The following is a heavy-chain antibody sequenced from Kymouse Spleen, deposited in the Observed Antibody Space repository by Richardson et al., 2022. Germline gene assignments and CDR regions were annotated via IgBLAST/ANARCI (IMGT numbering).Heavy chain of an antibody. CDR3: ARERGYCSGGSCYFDY. V-gene: IGHV4-39*01. Sequence: QLQLQESGPGLVKPSETLSLTCTVSGGSISSSSYYWGWIRQPPGKGLEWIGSIYYSGSTYYNPSLKSRVTISVDTSKNQFSLKLSSVTAADTAVYYCARERGYCSGGSCYFDYWGQGTLVTVSS. J-gene: IGHJ4*02. CDR2: IYYSGST. D-gene: IGHD2-15*01. CDR1: GGSISSSSYY.